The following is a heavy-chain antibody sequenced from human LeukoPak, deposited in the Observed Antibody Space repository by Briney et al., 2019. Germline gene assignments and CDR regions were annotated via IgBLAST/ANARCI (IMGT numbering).Heavy chain of an antibody. CDR1: GYTFTSYG. D-gene: IGHD2-2*01. CDR2: IIPIFGTA. Sequence: GASVKVSCKASGYTFTSYGISWVRQAPGQGLEWMGGIIPIFGTANYAQKFQGRVTITADESTSTAYMELSSLRSEDTAVYYCARDPLVVPVTGASYYYMDVWGKGTTVTVSS. V-gene: IGHV1-69*13. J-gene: IGHJ6*03. CDR3: ARDPLVVPVTGASYYYMDV.